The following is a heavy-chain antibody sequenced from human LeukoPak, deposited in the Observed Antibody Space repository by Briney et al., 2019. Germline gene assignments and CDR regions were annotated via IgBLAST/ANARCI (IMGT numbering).Heavy chain of an antibody. CDR2: IYYSGST. V-gene: IGHV4-59*01. Sequence: SETLSLTCTVSGGSISSYYWSWIRQPPGKGLDWIGYIYYSGSTHYNPSLKSRVTISVDRSKNQFSLKLTSVTAEDTAVYYCARINSGWYFDYWGQGTLVTVSS. D-gene: IGHD6-19*01. J-gene: IGHJ4*02. CDR1: GGSISSYY. CDR3: ARINSGWYFDY.